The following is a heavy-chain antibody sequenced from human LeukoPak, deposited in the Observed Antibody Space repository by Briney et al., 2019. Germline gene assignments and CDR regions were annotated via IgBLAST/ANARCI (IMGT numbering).Heavy chain of an antibody. J-gene: IGHJ5*02. V-gene: IGHV3-23*01. D-gene: IGHD3-22*01. CDR2: ITYSGDFT. Sequence: GSLRLSCAASGFTFSGYAMTWVRQAPGKGLEWVSSITYSGDFTYYVDSVKGRFTISRDNSKNTLYLQMNNLRGEDTALYYCAKDGLYFDGSAHIYYSDAWGQGTLVAVSS. CDR3: AKDGLYFDGSAHIYYSDA. CDR1: GFTFSGYA.